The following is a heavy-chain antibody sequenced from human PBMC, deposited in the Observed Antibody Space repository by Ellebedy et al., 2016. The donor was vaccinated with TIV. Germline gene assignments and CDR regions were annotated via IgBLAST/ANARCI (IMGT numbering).Heavy chain of an antibody. CDR1: GFTFNSYW. CDR3: VRDGAYGDYSPGYYGMDV. CDR2: INQDGSRI. Sequence: GGSLRLSCAASGFTFNSYWMSWVRQAPGEGLEWVANINQDGSRIYFVDSVKGRFTISRDNAKNSVSLRMNTLRVEDTAVYHCVRDGAYGDYSPGYYGMDVWGQGTTVTVSS. D-gene: IGHD3-22*01. V-gene: IGHV3-7*03. J-gene: IGHJ6*02.